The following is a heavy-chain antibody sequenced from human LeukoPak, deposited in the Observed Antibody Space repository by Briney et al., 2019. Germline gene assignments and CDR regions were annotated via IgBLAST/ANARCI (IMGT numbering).Heavy chain of an antibody. V-gene: IGHV3-11*01. CDR2: ISSSGSTI. CDR1: GFTFSDYY. CDR3: ARDSILTTQSRSYYFDY. D-gene: IGHD3-3*02. J-gene: IGHJ4*02. Sequence: GGSLRLSCAASGFTFSDYYMSWIRQAPGKGLEWVSYISSSGSTIYYADSVKGRFTISRDNAKNSLYLQMNSLRAEDTAVYYCARDSILTTQSRSYYFDYWGQGTLVTVSS.